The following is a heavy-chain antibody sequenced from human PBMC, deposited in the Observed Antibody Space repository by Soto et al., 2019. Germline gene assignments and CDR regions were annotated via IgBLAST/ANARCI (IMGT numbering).Heavy chain of an antibody. CDR3: ARHHGSPGSYFGMDV. CDR1: GYSFTSYW. Sequence: GESLQISCKGSGYSFTSYWINCVRQMPGKGLEWMGIIYPGDSDTRYSPSFQGQVTISADKSINTAYLQWRSLKASDTAVYYCARHHGSPGSYFGMDVWGKGTKVTVFS. V-gene: IGHV5-51*01. J-gene: IGHJ6*04. CDR2: IYPGDSDT. D-gene: IGHD6-13*01.